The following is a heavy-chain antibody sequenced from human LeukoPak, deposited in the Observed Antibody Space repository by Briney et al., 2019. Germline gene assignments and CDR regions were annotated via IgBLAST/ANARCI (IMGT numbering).Heavy chain of an antibody. V-gene: IGHV4-39*01. D-gene: IGHD6-13*01. CDR1: GVSFSSNYQ. CDR3: ARLGIAETGPAI. J-gene: IGHJ3*02. CDR2: IYYSGNT. Sequence: SETLSLTCTVSGVSFSSNYQWGWIRQPPGKGLEWIAIIYYSGNTYYNPSLKSRFTISGDTSNNQFSLKLSSVTAADTSVYYRARLGIAETGPAIWGQGTMVTVSS.